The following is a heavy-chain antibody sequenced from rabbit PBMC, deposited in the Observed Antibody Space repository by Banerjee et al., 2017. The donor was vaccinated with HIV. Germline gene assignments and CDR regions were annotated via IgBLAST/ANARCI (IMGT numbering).Heavy chain of an antibody. D-gene: IGHD4-2*01. Sequence: QEQLVESGGGLVQPGGSLKLSCKASGFDFSSYGVSWVRQAPGKGLEWIGYIDPIFTSAYYASWVNGRFSISSHNAQNTLYLQLNSLTAADTATYFCARDAGYAGSNLWGPGTLVTVS. CDR2: IDPIFTSA. V-gene: IGHV1S47*01. J-gene: IGHJ4*01. CDR3: ARDAGYAGSNL. CDR1: GFDFSSYG.